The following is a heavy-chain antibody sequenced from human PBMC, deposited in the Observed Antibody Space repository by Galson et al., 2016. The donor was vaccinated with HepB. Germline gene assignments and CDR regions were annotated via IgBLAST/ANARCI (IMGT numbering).Heavy chain of an antibody. D-gene: IGHD5/OR15-5a*01. CDR2: IYYSGST. Sequence: SETLSLTCTVSGGSISSSNYYWGWIRQPPGKGLEWIGNIYYSGSTDYNPSLKSRVTISVDTSKNQFSLKLSSVTAADTAVYYCARHSVGWFDPWGQGTLVTVSS. V-gene: IGHV4-39*01. J-gene: IGHJ5*02. CDR1: GGSISSSNYY. CDR3: ARHSVGWFDP.